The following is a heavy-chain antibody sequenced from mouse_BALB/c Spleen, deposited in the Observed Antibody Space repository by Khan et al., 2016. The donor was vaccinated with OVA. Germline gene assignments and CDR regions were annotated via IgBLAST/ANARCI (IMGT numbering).Heavy chain of an antibody. D-gene: IGHD1-2*01. J-gene: IGHJ2*01. V-gene: IGHV3-2*02. Sequence: VQLVESGPGLVKPSQSLSLTCTVTGYSITSGYGWNWIRQFPGNKLEWMGYISYSGSTNYNPSLKSRISINRDTSKNQFFLQLNSVTTEDTATYYCARTARIKYWGQGTTLTVSS. CDR1: GYSITSGYG. CDR3: ARTARIKY. CDR2: ISYSGST.